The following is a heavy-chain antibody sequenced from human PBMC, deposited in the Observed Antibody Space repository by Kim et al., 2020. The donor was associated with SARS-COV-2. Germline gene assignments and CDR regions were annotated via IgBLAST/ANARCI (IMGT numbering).Heavy chain of an antibody. V-gene: IGHV1-2*02. CDR1: GYTFSAYY. J-gene: IGHJ6*02. D-gene: IGHD3-10*01. CDR3: ARGISMVRGVIIKGHSYYGMDV. Sequence: ASVKVSCKASGYTFSAYYMHWVRQAPGQGLEWMGWINPNRGGTYYAQKFQGRVTLTRDTSITTAYMELRWLRSDDTAVYYCARGISMVRGVIIKGHSYYGMDVWGQGTTVTVSS. CDR2: INPNRGGT.